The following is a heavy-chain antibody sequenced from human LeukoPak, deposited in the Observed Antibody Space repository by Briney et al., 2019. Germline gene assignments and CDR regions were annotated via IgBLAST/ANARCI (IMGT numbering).Heavy chain of an antibody. CDR2: IYYSGST. V-gene: IGHV4-59*01. J-gene: IGHJ4*02. CDR3: ARTGPYGGNSNFDY. CDR1: GGSISSYY. D-gene: IGHD4-23*01. Sequence: SETLSLTCTVSGGSISSYYWSWIWQPPGKGLEWIGYIYYSGSTNYNPSLKSRVTISVDTSKNQFSLKLSSVTAADTAVYYCARTGPYGGNSNFDYWGQGTLVTVSS.